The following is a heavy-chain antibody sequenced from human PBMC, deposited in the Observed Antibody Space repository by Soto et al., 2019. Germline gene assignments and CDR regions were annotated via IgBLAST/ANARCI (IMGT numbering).Heavy chain of an antibody. CDR3: ARSLGWYAIDY. CDR1: GVSIGSNYY. V-gene: IGHV4-4*02. CDR2: MSHIGSV. D-gene: IGHD6-19*01. Sequence: QVLLQESGPGLVQPSGTLSLSCVVSGVSIGSNYYWGWVRQPPGKGLEWLGDMSHIGSVNYNPSLNTPVTPSIDKSQTQFSLKLNSVPAADTAIYYCARSLGWYAIDYWGQGPRVIVSS. J-gene: IGHJ4*02.